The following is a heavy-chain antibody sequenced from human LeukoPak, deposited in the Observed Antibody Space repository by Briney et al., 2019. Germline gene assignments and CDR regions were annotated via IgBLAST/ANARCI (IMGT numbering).Heavy chain of an antibody. D-gene: IGHD3-10*01. V-gene: IGHV3-48*04. Sequence: GGSLRLSCAASGFTFSSYSMNWVRQAPGKGLEWVSSIVTNSRTIYYADSVKGRFTISGDNAKNSLYLQMNSLKAEDTAVYYCARGVQTYYFDYWGQGTLVTVSS. J-gene: IGHJ4*02. CDR2: IVTNSRTI. CDR1: GFTFSSYS. CDR3: ARGVQTYYFDY.